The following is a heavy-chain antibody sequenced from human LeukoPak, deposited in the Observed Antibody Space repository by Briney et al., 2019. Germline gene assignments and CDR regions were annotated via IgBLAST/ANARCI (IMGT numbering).Heavy chain of an antibody. V-gene: IGHV3-30*03. CDR2: ISYDGSNK. CDR3: ARVSGRYSGSYANTYYFDY. CDR1: GFTFSSYG. J-gene: IGHJ4*02. Sequence: GGSLRLSCAASGFTFSSYGMHWVRQAPGKGLEWVAVISYDGSNKYYADSVKGRFTISRDNSKNTLYLQMNSLRAEDTAVYYCARVSGRYSGSYANTYYFDYWGQGTLVTVSS. D-gene: IGHD1-26*01.